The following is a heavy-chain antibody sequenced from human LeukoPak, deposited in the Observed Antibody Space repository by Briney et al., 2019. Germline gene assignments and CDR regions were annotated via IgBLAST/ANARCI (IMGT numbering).Heavy chain of an antibody. V-gene: IGHV4-61*02. D-gene: IGHD2-2*01. CDR2: IYTSGST. J-gene: IGHJ6*02. Sequence: SQTLSLTCTVSGGSISSGSYYWSWIRQPAGKGLEWIGRIYTSGSTNYNPSLKSRVTISVDTSKNQFSLKLSSVTAADTAVYYCARSDIVVVPAAIPPHYYYYGMDVWGQGTTVTVPS. CDR1: GGSISSGSYY. CDR3: ARSDIVVVPAAIPPHYYYYGMDV.